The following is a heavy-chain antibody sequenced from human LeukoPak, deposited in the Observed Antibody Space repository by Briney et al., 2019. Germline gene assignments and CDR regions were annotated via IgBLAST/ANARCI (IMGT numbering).Heavy chain of an antibody. J-gene: IGHJ4*01. CDR1: GFTFGTYW. V-gene: IGHV3-7*01. CDR3: ARDGTAPGLYFDL. CDR2: IRQDGNEK. Sequence: GGSLRLSCAASGFTFGTYWMNWVRQAPGKGLEWVASIRQDGNEKSYVDSVKGRFTISRDNTKGSLYLQIDSLRAEDTAMYFCARDGTAPGLYFDLWGQGTLVTVSS. D-gene: IGHD6-13*01.